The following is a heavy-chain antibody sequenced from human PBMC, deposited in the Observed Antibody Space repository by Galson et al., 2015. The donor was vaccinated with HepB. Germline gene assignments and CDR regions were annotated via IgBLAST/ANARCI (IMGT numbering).Heavy chain of an antibody. CDR2: ISAYNGNT. J-gene: IGHJ4*02. V-gene: IGHV1-18*01. CDR3: ARVHDYYDSSGYYDSLAPSSPMAY. D-gene: IGHD3-22*01. Sequence: SVKVSCKASGCTFTSYGINWVRQAPGQGLEWMGWISAYNGNTNYAQKLQGRVTMTTDTSTSTAYMELRSLRSDDTAVYYCARVHDYYDSSGYYDSLAPSSPMAYWGQGTLVTVSS. CDR1: GCTFTSYG.